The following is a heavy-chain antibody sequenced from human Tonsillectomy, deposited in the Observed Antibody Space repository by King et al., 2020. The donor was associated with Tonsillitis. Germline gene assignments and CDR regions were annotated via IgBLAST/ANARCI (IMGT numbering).Heavy chain of an antibody. D-gene: IGHD3-22*01. Sequence: VQLVESGGGLVKPGGSLRLSCAASGFTFSNAWMNWVRQAPGKGLEWVGRIKSRANGVTTDYAAPVKGRFSISRDDSKNTLYLQMNSLENEDTAVYYCTTGLGSPYYYWMDYWGQGTLVTVSS. CDR3: TTGLGSPYYYWMDY. CDR2: IKSRANGVTT. J-gene: IGHJ4*02. V-gene: IGHV3-15*07. CDR1: GFTFSNAW.